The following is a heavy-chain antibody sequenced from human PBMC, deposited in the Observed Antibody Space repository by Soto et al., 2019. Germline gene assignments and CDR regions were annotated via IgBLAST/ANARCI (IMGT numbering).Heavy chain of an antibody. D-gene: IGHD5-18*01. J-gene: IGHJ5*02. CDR1: GASVSTGSFY. Sequence: SETLSLTCTVSGASVSTGSFYWGWVRHPPGRGLEWIGYIYESGYTYYNTSLKSRLTISLDRSNNQFSLGLTSVTAADTAVYYCVRALRHTAMVYPWFDPWGQGTLVTVSS. CDR3: VRALRHTAMVYPWFDP. V-gene: IGHV4-31*03. CDR2: IYESGYT.